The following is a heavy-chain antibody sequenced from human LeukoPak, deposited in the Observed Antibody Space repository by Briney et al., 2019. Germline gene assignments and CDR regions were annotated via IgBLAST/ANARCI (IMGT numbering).Heavy chain of an antibody. D-gene: IGHD6-13*01. J-gene: IGHJ4*02. Sequence: PGGSLRLSCAASGFTFSSYGMSWVRQAPGKGLEWVSAISGSGGSTYYADSVKGRFTISRDNSKNTLYLQMNSLRAEDTAVYYCAKVPFGAAAVKYYFDYWGQGTLVTVSS. V-gene: IGHV3-23*01. CDR3: AKVPFGAAAVKYYFDY. CDR1: GFTFSSYG. CDR2: ISGSGGST.